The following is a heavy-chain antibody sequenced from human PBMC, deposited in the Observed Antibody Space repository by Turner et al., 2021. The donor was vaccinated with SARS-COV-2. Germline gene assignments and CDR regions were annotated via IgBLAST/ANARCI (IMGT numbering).Heavy chain of an antibody. CDR3: AREHYDFWSGYFY. CDR2: ISGTTTTI. V-gene: IGHV3-48*01. CDR1: GFTLSTYS. D-gene: IGHD3-3*01. Sequence: VQLVESGGGLVRPRGALRLPSPASGFTLSTYSMSWVRQVPGKGPEWVSYISGTTTTIYYADSVKGRFTISRDNAENSRYLQMNNLRAEDTAMYYCAREHYDFWSGYFYWGQGTLVTVSS. J-gene: IGHJ4*02.